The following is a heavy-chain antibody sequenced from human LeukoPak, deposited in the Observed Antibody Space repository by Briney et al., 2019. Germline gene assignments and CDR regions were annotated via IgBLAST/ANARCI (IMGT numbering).Heavy chain of an antibody. J-gene: IGHJ4*02. CDR3: TRGDRNEKFDY. V-gene: IGHV1-2*06. D-gene: IGHD1-14*01. Sequence: ASVKVSCKASGYTSTGYYIHWVRQAPGQGLEWMGRINPNSGGTDFAQKFQGRVTMTGDTSISTANMELSRLKSDDTAVYYCTRGDRNEKFDYWGQGTLVTVSS. CDR2: INPNSGGT. CDR1: GYTSTGYY.